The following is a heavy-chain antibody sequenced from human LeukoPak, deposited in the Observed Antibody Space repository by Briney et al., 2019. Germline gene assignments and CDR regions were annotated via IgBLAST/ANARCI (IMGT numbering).Heavy chain of an antibody. CDR1: GYTFTGYY. D-gene: IGHD2-15*01. CDR3: ARDCSGGSCCYYYYMDV. J-gene: IGHJ6*03. V-gene: IGHV1-2*02. CDR2: INPNSGGT. Sequence: GASLKVSCKASGYTFTGYYMHWVRQAPGQGLEWMGWINPNSGGTNYAQKFQGRVAMTRDTSISTAYMELSRLRSDDTAVYYCARDCSGGSCCYYYYMDVWGKGTTVTVSS.